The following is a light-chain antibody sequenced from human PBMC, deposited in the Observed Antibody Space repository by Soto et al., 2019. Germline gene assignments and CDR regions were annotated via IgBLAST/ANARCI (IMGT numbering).Light chain of an antibody. Sequence: EIVMTQSPATLSVSPGETATLSCRASQTVSSDLAWYQQKPGQAPRLLIYTASSRATGVPARFSGSGSGTEFTLTISRLQSEDSAVYYCQQYYNWPPLTFGGGTKVEIK. CDR1: QTVSSD. V-gene: IGKV3-15*01. CDR3: QQYYNWPPLT. J-gene: IGKJ4*02. CDR2: TAS.